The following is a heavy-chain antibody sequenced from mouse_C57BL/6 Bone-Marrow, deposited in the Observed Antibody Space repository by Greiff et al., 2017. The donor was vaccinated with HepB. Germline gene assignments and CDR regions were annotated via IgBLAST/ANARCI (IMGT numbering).Heavy chain of an antibody. D-gene: IGHD2-4*01. J-gene: IGHJ2*01. CDR3: ARPYDYDGTSFDY. CDR1: GYAFTNYL. V-gene: IGHV1-54*01. CDR2: INPGSGGT. Sequence: QVQLQQSGAELVRPGTSVKVSCKASGYAFTNYLIEWVKQRPGQGLEWIGVINPGSGGTNYNEKFKGKATLTAAKSSSTAYMQLSSLTSEDSAVYFCARPYDYDGTSFDYWGQGTTLTVSS.